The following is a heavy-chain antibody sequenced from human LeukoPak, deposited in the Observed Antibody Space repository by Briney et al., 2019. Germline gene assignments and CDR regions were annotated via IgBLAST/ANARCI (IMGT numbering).Heavy chain of an antibody. Sequence: SETLSLTCTVSGGSISSSNYYWDWIRQPPGKGLEWIGSIYYSGSTYYNPSLKSRVTISVDTSKNQFSLKLSSVTAADTAVYYCARRTAAGRGDWGQGTLVTVSS. D-gene: IGHD6-13*01. CDR1: GGSISSSNYY. CDR3: ARRTAAGRGD. J-gene: IGHJ4*02. V-gene: IGHV4-39*01. CDR2: IYYSGST.